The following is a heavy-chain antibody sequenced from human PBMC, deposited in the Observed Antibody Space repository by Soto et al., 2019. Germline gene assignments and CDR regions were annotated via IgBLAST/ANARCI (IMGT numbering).Heavy chain of an antibody. CDR3: AKDSKTRHIVVVVAANPDY. D-gene: IGHD2-15*01. Sequence: QVQLVESGGGVVQPGRSLRLSCAASGFTFSSYGMHWVRQAPGKGLEWVAVISYDGSNKYYADSVKGRFTISRDNSKNTLYLQMNSLRAEDTAVYYFAKDSKTRHIVVVVAANPDYWGQGTLVTVSS. V-gene: IGHV3-30*18. CDR1: GFTFSSYG. CDR2: ISYDGSNK. J-gene: IGHJ4*02.